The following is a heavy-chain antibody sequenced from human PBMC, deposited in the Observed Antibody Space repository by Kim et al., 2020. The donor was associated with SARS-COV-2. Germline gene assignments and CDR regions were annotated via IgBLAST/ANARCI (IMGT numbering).Heavy chain of an antibody. V-gene: IGHV3-53*01. J-gene: IGHJ4*02. D-gene: IGHD3-10*01. Sequence: GGSLRLSCAASGFTVSSNYMSWVRQAPGKGLEWVSVIYSGGSTYYADSVKGRFTISRDNSKNTLYLQMNSLRAEDTAVYYCARTIPVLLWFGELSYYFDYWGQGTLVTVSS. CDR2: IYSGGST. CDR1: GFTVSSNY. CDR3: ARTIPVLLWFGELSYYFDY.